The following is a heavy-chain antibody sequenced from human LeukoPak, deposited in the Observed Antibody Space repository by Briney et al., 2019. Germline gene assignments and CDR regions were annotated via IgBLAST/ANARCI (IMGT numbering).Heavy chain of an antibody. CDR3: GYYDSSGYHFDY. Sequence: SVNVSCKASGFTFTISAMQWVRQARGQRLEWIGWIVVGRGNTNYAQKFQERVTITRDMSTSTAYMELSSLRSEDTAVYYCGYYDSSGYHFDYWGQGTLVTVSS. CDR1: GFTFTISA. D-gene: IGHD3-22*01. CDR2: IVVGRGNT. J-gene: IGHJ4*02. V-gene: IGHV1-58*02.